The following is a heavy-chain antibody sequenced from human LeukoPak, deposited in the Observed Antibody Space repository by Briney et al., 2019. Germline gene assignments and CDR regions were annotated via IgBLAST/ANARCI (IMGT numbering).Heavy chain of an antibody. Sequence: GGSLRLSCAASGFTFSSYGMHWVRQAPGKGLEWVAFIRYDGSKKYYADSVKGRFTISRDNSKNTLYLEMNSLRAEDTAVYYCARDVNWNYCDYWGHGTLVTVSS. CDR1: GFTFSSYG. CDR3: ARDVNWNYCDY. D-gene: IGHD1-20*01. V-gene: IGHV3-30*02. CDR2: IRYDGSKK. J-gene: IGHJ4*01.